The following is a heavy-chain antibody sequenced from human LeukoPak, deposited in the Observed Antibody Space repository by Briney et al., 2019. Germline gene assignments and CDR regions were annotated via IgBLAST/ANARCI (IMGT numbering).Heavy chain of an antibody. CDR2: INWNGGST. J-gene: IGHJ3*02. Sequence: GGSLRLSCAASGFTFDDYGTSWVRQAPGKGLEWVSGINWNGGSTGYADSVKGRFTISRDNAKNSLYLQMNSLRAEDTALYHCARGYYDILTGYSPRGAFDIWGQGTMVTVPS. V-gene: IGHV3-20*01. CDR3: ARGYYDILTGYSPRGAFDI. D-gene: IGHD3-9*01. CDR1: GFTFDDYG.